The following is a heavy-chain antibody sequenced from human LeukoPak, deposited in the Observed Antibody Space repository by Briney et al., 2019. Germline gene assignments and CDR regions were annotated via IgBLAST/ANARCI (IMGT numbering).Heavy chain of an antibody. CDR3: ARGREYYDFWSGYYYGMDV. CDR1: GGSFSGYY. CDR2: INHSGST. V-gene: IGHV4-34*01. D-gene: IGHD3-3*01. J-gene: IGHJ6*02. Sequence: PSETLSLTSAVYGGSFSGYYWSWIRQPPGKGLEWIGEINHSGSTNYNPSLKSRVTISVDTSKNQFSLKLSSVTAADTAVYYCARGREYYDFWSGYYYGMDVWGQGTTVTVSS.